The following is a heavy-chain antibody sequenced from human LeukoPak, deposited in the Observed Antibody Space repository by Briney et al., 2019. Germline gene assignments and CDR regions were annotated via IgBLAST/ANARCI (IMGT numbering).Heavy chain of an antibody. V-gene: IGHV3-33*01. J-gene: IGHJ4*02. Sequence: GGSLRLSCAASGFIFSNYGMHWVRQAPGKGLEWVTLIWSDGSNKYYVDSVKGRFTISRDNSKNTLYLQMNSLRAEDTAVYYCARDRGYTYGHPFDYWGQGTLVTVSS. CDR3: ARDRGYTYGHPFDY. CDR1: GFIFSNYG. D-gene: IGHD5-18*01. CDR2: IWSDGSNK.